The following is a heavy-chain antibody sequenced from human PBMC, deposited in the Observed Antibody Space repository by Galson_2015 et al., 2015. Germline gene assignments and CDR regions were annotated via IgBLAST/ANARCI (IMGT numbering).Heavy chain of an antibody. Sequence: SLRLSCAASGFTFSDYYMSWIRQAPGRGLEWVSYITGSSSYTSYADSVKGRFTISRDNAKKSLYLQMNSLRAEDTAVYYCARENGNISGRGWFDPWGQGTLVTVSS. CDR1: GFTFSDYY. V-gene: IGHV3-11*05. J-gene: IGHJ5*02. CDR2: ITGSSSYT. CDR3: ARENGNISGRGWFDP. D-gene: IGHD3-10*01.